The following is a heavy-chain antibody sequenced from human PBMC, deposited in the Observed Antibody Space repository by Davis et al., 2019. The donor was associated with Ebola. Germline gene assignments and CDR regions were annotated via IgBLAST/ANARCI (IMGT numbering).Heavy chain of an antibody. D-gene: IGHD3-16*02. CDR3: ARFPLVTVLNRNYYYYGMDV. V-gene: IGHV4-34*01. Sequence: SETLSLTCAVYGGSFSGYYWSWIRQPPGKGLEWIGEINHSGSTNYNPSLKSRVTISVDTSKNQFSLKLSSVTAADTAVYYCARFPLVTVLNRNYYYYGMDVGGQGTTVTVSS. J-gene: IGHJ6*02. CDR2: INHSGST. CDR1: GGSFSGYY.